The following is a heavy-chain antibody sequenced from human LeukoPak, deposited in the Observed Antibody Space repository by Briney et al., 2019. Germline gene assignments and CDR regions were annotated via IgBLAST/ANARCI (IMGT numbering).Heavy chain of an antibody. D-gene: IGHD6-25*01. V-gene: IGHV3-33*01. CDR2: IWSHGNRK. J-gene: IGHJ3*01. CDR1: GFSFSSYG. CDR3: ARDSAADDNDFDV. Sequence: GGSLRLSCIPYGFSFSSYGMHWVRQAPGKGLEWVAVIWSHGNRKHHSDSVEGRFAISRDNSKNILYLQMNNLRAEDTALYYCARDSAADDNDFDVWGQGTMVTVSS.